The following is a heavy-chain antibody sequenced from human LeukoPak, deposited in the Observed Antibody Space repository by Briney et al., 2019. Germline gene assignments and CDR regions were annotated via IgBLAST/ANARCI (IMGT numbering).Heavy chain of an antibody. J-gene: IGHJ6*03. CDR1: GFTFNSYA. CDR3: VRDLYSTTTGGNMDV. V-gene: IGHV3-30*04. D-gene: IGHD4-11*01. CDR2: ISYDGGDE. Sequence: GRSLRLSCAASGFTFNSYALHWVRQAPGKGLEWVAVISYDGGDENYADSVKGRFTISRDNSKSTLYLQMNSLRTEDTAVYYCVRDLYSTTTGGNMDVWGKGTTVTVSS.